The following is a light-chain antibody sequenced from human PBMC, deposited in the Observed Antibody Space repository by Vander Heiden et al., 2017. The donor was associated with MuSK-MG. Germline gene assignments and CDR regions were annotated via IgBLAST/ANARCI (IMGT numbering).Light chain of an antibody. CDR2: DAS. CDR3: QQDDNLPIT. V-gene: IGKV1-33*01. Sequence: DIQMTQSPSSLSASVGDRVTITCQASQDISNYLNWYQQKPGKAPKLLIYDASNLETGVPSRFSGSGSATDFTFTISSLQPEDFATYYCQQDDNLPITFGQGTLMEIK. J-gene: IGKJ5*01. CDR1: QDISNY.